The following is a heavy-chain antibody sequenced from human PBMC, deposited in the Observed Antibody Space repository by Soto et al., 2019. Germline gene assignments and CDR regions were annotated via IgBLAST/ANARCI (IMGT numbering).Heavy chain of an antibody. V-gene: IGHV1-69*13. CDR3: ARGRLHSSSWEYYFDY. D-gene: IGHD6-13*01. CDR1: GGTFSSYA. J-gene: IGHJ4*02. Sequence: GASGKVSCKASGGTFSSYAISWVRQAPGQGLEWMGGIIPIFGTANYAQKFQGRVTITADESTSTAYMELSSLRSEDTAVYYCARGRLHSSSWEYYFDYWGQGTLVTVSS. CDR2: IIPIFGTA.